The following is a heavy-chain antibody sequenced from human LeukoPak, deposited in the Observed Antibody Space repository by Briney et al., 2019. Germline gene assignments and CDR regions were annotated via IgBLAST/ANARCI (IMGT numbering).Heavy chain of an antibody. CDR2: INTGNGNT. D-gene: IGHD6-19*01. Sequence: GASVKVSCKTSGYTFTNYAMQWVRQAPGHRLEWMGWINTGNGNTKYSQKFQGRVTIIRDTSATTVYMELSSLRSEDTALYYCARVMGGGSGWRQVFDYWGQGTLVTVSS. CDR1: GYTFTNYA. J-gene: IGHJ4*02. CDR3: ARVMGGGSGWRQVFDY. V-gene: IGHV1-3*04.